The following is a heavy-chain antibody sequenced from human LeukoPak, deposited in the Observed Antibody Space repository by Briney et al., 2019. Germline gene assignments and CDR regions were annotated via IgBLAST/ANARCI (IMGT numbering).Heavy chain of an antibody. CDR3: ARGGTYNYYGSGSYYDYFDY. Sequence: SETLSLTCAVYGGSFSGYYWSWIRQPPGKGLEWIGEINHSGSTNYNPSLKSRVTISVDTSKNQFSLKLSSVTAADTAVYYCARGGTYNYYGSGSYYDYFDYWGQGTLVTVSS. CDR1: GGSFSGYY. V-gene: IGHV4-34*01. D-gene: IGHD3-10*01. J-gene: IGHJ4*02. CDR2: INHSGST.